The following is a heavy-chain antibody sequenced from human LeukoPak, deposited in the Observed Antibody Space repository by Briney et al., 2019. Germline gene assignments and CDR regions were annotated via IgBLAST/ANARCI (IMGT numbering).Heavy chain of an antibody. CDR3: ARHGDDILTGYRY. D-gene: IGHD3-9*01. CDR1: GGSISSYY. V-gene: IGHV4-59*08. J-gene: IGHJ4*02. Sequence: TSETLSLTCTVSGGSISSYYWSWIRQPPGKGLEWIGYIYYSGSTNYNPSLKSRVTISVDTSKSQFSLKLSSVTAADTAVYYCARHGDDILTGYRYWGQGTLVTVSS. CDR2: IYYSGST.